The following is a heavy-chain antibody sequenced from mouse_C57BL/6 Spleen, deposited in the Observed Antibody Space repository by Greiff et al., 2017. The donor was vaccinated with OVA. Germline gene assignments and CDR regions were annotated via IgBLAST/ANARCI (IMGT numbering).Heavy chain of an antibody. Sequence: QVQLQQPGTELVKPGASVKLSCKASGYTFTSYWMHWVKQRPGQGLEWIGNINPSNGGTKYNEKFKSKATLTVDKSSSTAYMQLSSLTSEDSAVYYCARGGGYYYGTVYFDYWGQGTTLTVSS. CDR2: INPSNGGT. D-gene: IGHD1-1*01. CDR3: ARGGGYYYGTVYFDY. J-gene: IGHJ2*01. CDR1: GYTFTSYW. V-gene: IGHV1-53*01.